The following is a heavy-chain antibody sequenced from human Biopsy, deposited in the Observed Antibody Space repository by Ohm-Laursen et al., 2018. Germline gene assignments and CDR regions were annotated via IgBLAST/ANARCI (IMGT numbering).Heavy chain of an antibody. CDR3: AKRMFSFDSRDIFDY. D-gene: IGHD3-22*01. CDR2: INIDGSTT. V-gene: IGHV3-74*01. CDR1: GFSFSSYW. J-gene: IGHJ4*02. Sequence: SLRLSCTASGFSFSSYWMHWVRQGPGKGLVWVSRINIDGSTTRYADSVKGRFTISRDNAKNTLYLQMNSLTAEDTALYYCAKRMFSFDSRDIFDYWGQGSLVTVSS.